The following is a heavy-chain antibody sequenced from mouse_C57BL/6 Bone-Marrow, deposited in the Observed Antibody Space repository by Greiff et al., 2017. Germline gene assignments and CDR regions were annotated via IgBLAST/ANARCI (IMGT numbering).Heavy chain of an antibody. CDR3: ASRVEGHYYGRIYDAMAY. Sequence: VQLQESGAELMKPGASVKLSCKATGYTFTGYWIEWVKQRPGHGLEWIGEILPGSGSTNSNQKFKGKATFTADTSSNTAYMQLSSLTTEDSASXYCASRVEGHYYGRIYDAMAYRGQGTSVTVSS. V-gene: IGHV1-9*01. CDR2: ILPGSGST. D-gene: IGHD1-1*01. CDR1: GYTFTGYW. J-gene: IGHJ4*01.